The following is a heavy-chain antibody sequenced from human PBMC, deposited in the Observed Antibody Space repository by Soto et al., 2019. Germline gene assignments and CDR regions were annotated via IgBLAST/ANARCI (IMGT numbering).Heavy chain of an antibody. V-gene: IGHV1-18*01. CDR2: ISAYNGNT. Sequence: ASVKVSCKASGYTFTSYGISWVRQAPGQGLEWMGWISAYNGNTNYAQKLQGRVTMTTDTSTSTAYMELRSLRSDDTAVYYCARQSTLEYYDFWSGYYQPYYYYGMDVWGQGTTVTVPS. J-gene: IGHJ6*02. CDR3: ARQSTLEYYDFWSGYYQPYYYYGMDV. CDR1: GYTFTSYG. D-gene: IGHD3-3*01.